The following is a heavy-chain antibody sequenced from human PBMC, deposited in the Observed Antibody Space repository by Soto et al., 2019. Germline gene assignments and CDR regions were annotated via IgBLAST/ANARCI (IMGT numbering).Heavy chain of an antibody. Sequence: ASVKVSCKASGYTFTGYYMHWVRQAPGQGLEWMGWINPNSGGTNYAQKFQGRVTMTRDTSISTAYMELSRLRSDDTAVYCCARGLPFGYWGGHDAFDIWGQGTMVTVSS. CDR3: ARGLPFGYWGGHDAFDI. J-gene: IGHJ3*02. V-gene: IGHV1-2*02. CDR2: INPNSGGT. D-gene: IGHD3-22*01. CDR1: GYTFTGYY.